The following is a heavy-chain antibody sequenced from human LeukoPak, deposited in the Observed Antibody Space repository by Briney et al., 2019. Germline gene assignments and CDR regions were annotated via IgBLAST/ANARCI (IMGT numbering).Heavy chain of an antibody. CDR3: AKRGPGSPESGKYYFDY. V-gene: IGHV3-23*01. CDR2: ISGSAART. J-gene: IGHJ4*02. CDR1: GFTFSAYS. D-gene: IGHD3-10*01. Sequence: GGSLRLSCAASGFTFSAYSMTWVRQAPGGGLEWVSAISGSAARTFYADSVKGRFTISRDNSKNTLSLQMNSLRAEDTAVYYCAKRGPGSPESGKYYFDYWGQGTLVTVSS.